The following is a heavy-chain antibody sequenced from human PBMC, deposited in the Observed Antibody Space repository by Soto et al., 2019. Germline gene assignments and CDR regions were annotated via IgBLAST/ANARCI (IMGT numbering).Heavy chain of an antibody. CDR1: RICVRSGTDY. D-gene: IGHD3-3*01. Sequence: XASLSLTCTVSRICVRSGTDYWSWIRQPSGQGLEWIGYIHDSGGTKYNPSLKNRVTISVDTSKNQFSLKLTSVTAADTGVYYCTSGEIGHTIFAVPTVAYYYGLDVWGQGTTVTVSS. V-gene: IGHV4-61*01. J-gene: IGHJ6*02. CDR3: TSGEIGHTIFAVPTVAYYYGLDV. CDR2: IHDSGGT.